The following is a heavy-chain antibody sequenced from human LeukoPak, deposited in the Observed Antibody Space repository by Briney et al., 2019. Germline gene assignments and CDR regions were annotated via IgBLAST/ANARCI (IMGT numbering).Heavy chain of an antibody. CDR1: GGSFSGYY. CDR3: AGGTYGDYHDY. J-gene: IGHJ4*02. V-gene: IGHV4-34*01. Sequence: PSETLSLTCAVYGGSFSGYYWSWIRQPPGKGLEWIGEINHSGSTNYNPSLKSRVTISVDTSKNQFSLKLSSVTAADTAVYYCAGGTYGDYHDYWGQGTLVTVSS. D-gene: IGHD4-17*01. CDR2: INHSGST.